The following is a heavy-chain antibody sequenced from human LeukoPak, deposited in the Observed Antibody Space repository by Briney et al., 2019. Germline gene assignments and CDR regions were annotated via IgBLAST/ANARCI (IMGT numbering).Heavy chain of an antibody. CDR1: GGSFSGHY. CDR3: ARVNKQVALYAFDI. D-gene: IGHD6-13*01. V-gene: IGHV4-34*01. Sequence: SETLSLTCAVYGGSFSGHYWSWIRQPPGKGLEWTGEINHSGSTNYNPSLKSRVTIGVDTSKNQFSLRVRSVTAADTAVYYCARVNKQVALYAFDIWGQGTLVTVSS. J-gene: IGHJ3*02. CDR2: INHSGST.